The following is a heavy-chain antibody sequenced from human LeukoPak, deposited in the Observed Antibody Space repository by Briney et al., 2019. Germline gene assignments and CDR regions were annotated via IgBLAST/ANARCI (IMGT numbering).Heavy chain of an antibody. CDR3: ARDSPYFDY. J-gene: IGHJ4*02. CDR2: ISYDGSNK. CDR1: GFTFSSYA. Sequence: GGPLRLSCAASGFTFSSYAMHWVRQAPGKGLEWVAVISYDGSNKYYADSVKGRFTISRDNSKNTLYLQMNSLRAEDTAVYYCARDSPYFDYWGQGTLVTVSS. V-gene: IGHV3-30-3*01.